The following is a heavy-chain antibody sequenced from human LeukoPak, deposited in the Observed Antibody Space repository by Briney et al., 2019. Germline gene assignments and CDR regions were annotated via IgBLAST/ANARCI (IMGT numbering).Heavy chain of an antibody. Sequence: TTSETLSLTCTVSGGSISSSSYYWGWIRQPLGKGLEWIGSIYYSGSTYYNPSLKSRVTISVDTSKNQFSLKLSSVTAADTAVYYCASNTLRYFDWLYVPYNWFDPWGQGTLVTVSS. CDR3: ASNTLRYFDWLYVPYNWFDP. CDR1: GGSISSSSYY. D-gene: IGHD3-9*01. V-gene: IGHV4-39*01. J-gene: IGHJ5*02. CDR2: IYYSGST.